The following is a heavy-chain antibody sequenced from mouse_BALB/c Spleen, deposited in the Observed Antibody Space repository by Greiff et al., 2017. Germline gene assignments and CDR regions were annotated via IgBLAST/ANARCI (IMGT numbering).Heavy chain of an antibody. CDR3: ARDQGYGSSHRAWFAY. Sequence: QVQLQQSGPGLVAPSQSLSITCTVSGFSLTGYGVNWVRQPPGKGLEWLGMIWGDGSTDYNSALKSRLSISKDNSKSQVFLKMNSLQTDDTARYYCARDQGYGSSHRAWFAYGGQGTLVTVSA. CDR2: IWGDGST. D-gene: IGHD1-1*01. CDR1: GFSLTGYG. J-gene: IGHJ3*01. V-gene: IGHV2-6-7*01.